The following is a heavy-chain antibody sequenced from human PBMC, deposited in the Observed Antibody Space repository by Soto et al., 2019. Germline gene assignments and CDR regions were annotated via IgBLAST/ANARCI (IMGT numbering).Heavy chain of an antibody. CDR1: GGSISSSSYY. D-gene: IGHD3-10*01. CDR2: IYYSWST. J-gene: IGHJ6*04. V-gene: IGHV4-39*01. CDR3: ARALPMVRGVMDV. Sequence: QLQLQESGPGLVKPSETLSLTCTVSGGSISSSSYYWGWIRQPPGKGLEWIGSIYYSWSTYYNPSLKSRVTISVDTSKNQFSLKLSSVTAADTAVYYCARALPMVRGVMDVWGKGTTVTVSS.